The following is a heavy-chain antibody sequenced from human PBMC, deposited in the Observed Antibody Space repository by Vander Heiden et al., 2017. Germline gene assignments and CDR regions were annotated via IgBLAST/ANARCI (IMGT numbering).Heavy chain of an antibody. CDR1: GFTFSTYG. CDR3: ARGAYTSGSAVYFDY. CDR2: IWSDGSNH. V-gene: IGHV3-33*01. Sequence: QVHLVESGGGVVQPGGSLRLSCASSGFTFSTYGLHWVPQAPGKGLEGVALIWSDGSNHNFGDSVKGRFTISRDNSKNTVYLQMNSLRAEDRALYYCARGAYTSGSAVYFDYWGQGTLVTVSS. J-gene: IGHJ4*02. D-gene: IGHD6-19*01.